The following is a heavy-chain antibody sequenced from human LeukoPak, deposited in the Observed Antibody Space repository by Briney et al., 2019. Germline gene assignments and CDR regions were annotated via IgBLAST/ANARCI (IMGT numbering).Heavy chain of an antibody. J-gene: IGHJ1*01. CDR2: ISSTSSAI. Sequence: GGSLRLSCAASGFTFSSYSMNWVRQAPGKGLEWLSYISSTSSAIYYADSLKGRFTISRDNAKNSLYLQMDSLRAEDTAVYYCARAELRYFQHWGQGTLVTVSS. CDR1: GFTFSSYS. V-gene: IGHV3-48*04. D-gene: IGHD1-26*01. CDR3: ARAELRYFQH.